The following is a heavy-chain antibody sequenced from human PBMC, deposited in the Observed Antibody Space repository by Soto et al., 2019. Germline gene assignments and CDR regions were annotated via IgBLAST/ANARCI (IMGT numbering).Heavy chain of an antibody. D-gene: IGHD6-13*01. V-gene: IGHV4-31*03. CDR2: IYYSGST. J-gene: IGHJ4*02. Sequence: QVQLQESGPGLVKPSQTLSLTCTVSGGSISSGGYYWSWIRQHPGKGLEWIGYIYYSGSTYYNPSLKSRVTISVDTSKNQFSLKLSSVTAADTAVYYCARGFRGIAAAGNGDDYFDYWGQGTLVTVSS. CDR1: GGSISSGGYY. CDR3: ARGFRGIAAAGNGDDYFDY.